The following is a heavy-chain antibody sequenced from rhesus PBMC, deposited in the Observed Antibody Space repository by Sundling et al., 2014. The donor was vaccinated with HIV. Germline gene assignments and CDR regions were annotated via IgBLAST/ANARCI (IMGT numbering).Heavy chain of an antibody. J-gene: IGHJ5-1*01. Sequence: QVQLQESGPGLVKPSEALSLTCTVSGASISTTNWWSWIRQPPGKGLEWIGRISGRGGNTDYNPSLKSRVTISTDTSQNQFSLRLTSVTAADTAVYFCARLLVGSFDVWGPGVLVTVSS. V-gene: IGHV4-92*01. CDR1: GASISTTNW. D-gene: IGHD2-21*01. CDR3: ARLLVGSFDV. CDR2: ISGRGGNT.